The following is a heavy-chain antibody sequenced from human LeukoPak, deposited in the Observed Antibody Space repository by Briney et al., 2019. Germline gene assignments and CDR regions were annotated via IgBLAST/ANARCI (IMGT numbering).Heavy chain of an antibody. CDR1: GGSISSYY. J-gene: IGHJ4*02. D-gene: IGHD3-22*01. V-gene: IGHV4-59*01. CDR3: ARGQSPYDSHLDY. Sequence: SETLSLTCTVSGGSISSYYWSWIRQPPGKGLEWIGYIYYSGSTNYNPSLKSRVTISVDTSKNQFSLKLSSVTAADTAVYYCARGQSPYDSHLDYWGQGTLVTVSS. CDR2: IYYSGST.